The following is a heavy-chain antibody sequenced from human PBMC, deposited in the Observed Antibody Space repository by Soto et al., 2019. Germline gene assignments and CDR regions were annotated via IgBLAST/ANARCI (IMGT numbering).Heavy chain of an antibody. V-gene: IGHV3-15*07. CDR2: IKSKTDGGTT. CDR1: GFTFSNAW. CDR3: TTLYDILTGYYNYYYGMDV. Sequence: PGGSLRLSCAASGFTFSNAWMNWVRQAPGKGLEWVGRIKSKTDGGTTDYAAPVKGRFTISRDDSKNTLYLQMNSLKTEDTAVYYCTTLYDILTGYYNYYYGMDVWGQGTTVTVSS. D-gene: IGHD3-9*01. J-gene: IGHJ6*02.